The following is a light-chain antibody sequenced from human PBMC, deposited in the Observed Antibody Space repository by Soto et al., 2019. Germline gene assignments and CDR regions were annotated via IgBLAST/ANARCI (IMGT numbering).Light chain of an antibody. CDR3: HQRSNWPLT. CDR2: GAS. Sequence: EIVLTQSPGTLSLSPGESATLSCRASQGIGRYLAWFQQKPGQPPRLLIYGASTRATGIPGRFSGSGSGTDFTLTISSLEPEDFAVYYCHQRSNWPLTFGPGTKVEI. J-gene: IGKJ3*01. V-gene: IGKV3-11*01. CDR1: QGIGRY.